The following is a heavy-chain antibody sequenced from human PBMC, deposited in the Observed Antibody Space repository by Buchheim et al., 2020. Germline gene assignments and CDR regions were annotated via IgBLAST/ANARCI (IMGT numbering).Heavy chain of an antibody. J-gene: IGHJ6*02. CDR1: GFTFSSYA. CDR2: ISYDGSNK. Sequence: QVQLVESGGGVVQPGRSLRLSCAASGFTFSSYAMHWVRQAPGKGLEWVAVISYDGSNKYYADSVKGRFTISRDNSKHTLYLQMNSLRAEDTAVYYCARANYDFWSGYSNYYYYGMDVWGQGTT. CDR3: ARANYDFWSGYSNYYYYGMDV. D-gene: IGHD3-3*01. V-gene: IGHV3-30*04.